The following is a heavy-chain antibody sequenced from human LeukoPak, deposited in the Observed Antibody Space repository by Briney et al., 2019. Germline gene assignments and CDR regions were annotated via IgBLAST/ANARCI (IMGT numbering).Heavy chain of an antibody. CDR1: GGTFSDHA. CDR2: IIPLLGVR. D-gene: IGHD1-14*01. CDR3: ATDRNRNFDY. J-gene: IGHJ4*02. Sequence: SVKVSCKASGGTFSDHAVSWVRQAPGQGLEWMGRIIPLLGVRSYAQKFQDRVTVSADKSTSTAYMELSSLRSEDSAVYYCATDRNRNFDYWGQGTLVTVSS. V-gene: IGHV1-69*04.